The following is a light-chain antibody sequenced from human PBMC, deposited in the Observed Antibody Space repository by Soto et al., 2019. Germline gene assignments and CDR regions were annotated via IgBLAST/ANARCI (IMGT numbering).Light chain of an antibody. V-gene: IGKV2-28*01. CDR2: MGS. CDR3: MQALQTPRS. CDR1: QSLVRSTGYTY. Sequence: EIVLTQSPLSLAVTPGEPASISCRSSQSLVRSTGYTYLDWYVQKPGQSPQLLIYMGSTRASGAPDRFSGSGSGTDFTLEISRVEAEDVGVYYCMQALQTPRSFGQGTKVEI. J-gene: IGKJ1*01.